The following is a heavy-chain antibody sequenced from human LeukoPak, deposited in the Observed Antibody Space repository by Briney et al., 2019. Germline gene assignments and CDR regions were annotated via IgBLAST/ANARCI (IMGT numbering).Heavy chain of an antibody. CDR2: ISGSGSST. D-gene: IGHD3-10*01. CDR3: AKDGGAYYYGSGSYSAGFDY. Sequence: GGSLRLSCAASGFTFTSYAMNWVRQAPGKGLEWVSAISGSGSSTYYADSVKGRFTVSRDNSKNTLYLQMNNLRAEDTAVYYCAKDGGAYYYGSGSYSAGFDYWGQGTLVTVSS. CDR1: GFTFTSYA. V-gene: IGHV3-23*01. J-gene: IGHJ4*02.